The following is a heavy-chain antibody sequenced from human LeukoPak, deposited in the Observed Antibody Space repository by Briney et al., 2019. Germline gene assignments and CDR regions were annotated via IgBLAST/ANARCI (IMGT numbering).Heavy chain of an antibody. Sequence: GGSLKLSCATSGFTFSNYAMSWVRQAPGKGLEWVSAISSGATSTYYADSVKGRFTISRDNSKNTLYLQMNSLRADDTDVYYCVKDHGWLLYSWGQGTLVTVFS. CDR1: GFTFSNYA. CDR2: ISSGATST. CDR3: VKDHGWLLYS. J-gene: IGHJ4*02. D-gene: IGHD3-9*01. V-gene: IGHV3-23*01.